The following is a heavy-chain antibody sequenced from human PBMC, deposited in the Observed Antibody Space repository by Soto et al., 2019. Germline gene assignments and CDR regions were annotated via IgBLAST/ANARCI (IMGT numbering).Heavy chain of an antibody. D-gene: IGHD3-9*01. V-gene: IGHV4-31*03. Sequence: PSETLSLTCPVSGDSISSRGFYWNWIRHLPGKGLEWIGYISYSGATYYNPSLKSRLTISMDTSNNHFSLNPTSVTAADTAVYYCARQSTMTGNYYFDYWGPGTLVTVSS. CDR3: ARQSTMTGNYYFDY. J-gene: IGHJ4*02. CDR2: ISYSGAT. CDR1: GDSISSRGFY.